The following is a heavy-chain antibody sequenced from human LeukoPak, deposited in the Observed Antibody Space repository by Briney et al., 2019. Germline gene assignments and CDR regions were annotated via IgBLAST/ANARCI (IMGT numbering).Heavy chain of an antibody. D-gene: IGHD3-22*01. CDR2: IIPIFGTA. J-gene: IGHJ4*02. CDR3: ARAPTFYDSSGYLLTGFDY. CDR1: GGTFSSYA. V-gene: IGHV1-69*06. Sequence: SVKVSCKASGGTFSSYAISWVRQPPGQGLEWMGGIIPIFGTANYAQKFQGRVTITADKSTSTAYMELSSLRSEDTAVYYCARAPTFYDSSGYLLTGFDYWGQGTLVTVSS.